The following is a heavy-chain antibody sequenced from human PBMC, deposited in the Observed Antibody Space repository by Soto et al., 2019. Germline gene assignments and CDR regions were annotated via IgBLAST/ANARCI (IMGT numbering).Heavy chain of an antibody. V-gene: IGHV1-3*01. CDR3: ARVKTGFGEIPFDY. CDR1: GYTFTSYG. D-gene: IGHD3-10*01. J-gene: IGHJ4*02. CDR2: INAGNGDT. Sequence: ASVKVSCKASGYTFTSYGMNWVRQAPGQRLEWMGWINAGNGDTKYSQKIQGRVTITRDTSARTAYLELSSLRSEDTAVYYCARVKTGFGEIPFDYWGQGTPVTVSS.